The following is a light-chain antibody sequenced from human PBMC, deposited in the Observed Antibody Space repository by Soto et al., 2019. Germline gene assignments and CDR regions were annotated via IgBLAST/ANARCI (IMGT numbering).Light chain of an antibody. J-gene: IGKJ3*01. CDR1: QSVSSSF. V-gene: IGKV3-20*01. CDR2: GAS. Sequence: EIVLTQSPGTLSLSPGERATLSCRASQSVSSSFLAWYQQKPGQAPRLLIYGASSRATGIPDRFSGSGSGTDFTLTISRLEPEDFAAYYCQQYGSSPVTFGPVTKVDIK. CDR3: QQYGSSPVT.